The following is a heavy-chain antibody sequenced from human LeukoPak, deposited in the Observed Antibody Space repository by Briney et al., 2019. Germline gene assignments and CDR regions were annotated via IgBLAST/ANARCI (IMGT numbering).Heavy chain of an antibody. CDR1: GFTFSSYS. V-gene: IGHV3-48*01. D-gene: IGHD7-27*01. Sequence: GGSLRLSCAASGFTFSSYSMNWVRQAPGKGLEWVSYISSSSSTIYYADSVKGRFTISRDNAKNSLYLEMNSLRAEDTAVYYCATVGMGSSWGIDYWGQGTLVTVSS. CDR3: ATVGMGSSWGIDY. J-gene: IGHJ4*02. CDR2: ISSSSSTI.